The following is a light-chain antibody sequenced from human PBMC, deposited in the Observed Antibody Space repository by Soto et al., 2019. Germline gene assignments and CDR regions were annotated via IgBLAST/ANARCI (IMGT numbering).Light chain of an antibody. Sequence: QSALTQPPSASGSPGQSVTISCTGTSSNFGGYNYVSWYQHHPGKAPKLMIYEVSKRPSGVPDRFSGSKSGNTASLTVSRLLAEDEADYYCSSYAGSNILVFGGGTKLT. V-gene: IGLV2-8*01. CDR1: SSNFGGYNY. CDR3: SSYAGSNILV. CDR2: EVS. J-gene: IGLJ2*01.